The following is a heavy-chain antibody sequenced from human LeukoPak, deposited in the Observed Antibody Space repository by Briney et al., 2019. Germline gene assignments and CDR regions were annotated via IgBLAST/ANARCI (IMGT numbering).Heavy chain of an antibody. CDR1: GYTFTGYY. V-gene: IGHV1-2*02. D-gene: IGHD6-13*01. J-gene: IGHJ6*02. CDR2: INPNSGDT. Sequence: ASVKVSCKASGYTFTGYYLHWVRQAPGQGLEWLGWINPNSGDTNYAQKFQGRVTMTRDTSISTAYMELSSLRSEDTAVYYCARFGIAAAVAYYYYGMDVWGQGTTVTVSS. CDR3: ARFGIAAAVAYYYYGMDV.